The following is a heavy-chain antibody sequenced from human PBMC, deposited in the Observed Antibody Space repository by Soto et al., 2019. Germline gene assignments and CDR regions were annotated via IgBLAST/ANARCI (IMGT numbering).Heavy chain of an antibody. CDR1: GGSISSSNW. V-gene: IGHV4-4*02. D-gene: IGHD3-10*01. CDR2: IYHSGST. J-gene: IGHJ5*02. CDR3: ARDRGMVRGDNWFDP. Sequence: QVQLQESGPGLVKPSGTLSLTCAVSGGSISSSNWWSWVRQPPGKGLEWIGEIYHSGSTNYNPSLQARVTLSVDKSKTRFAPQLSSGTGAGTAVYYCARDRGMVRGDNWFDPWGQGTLVTVSS.